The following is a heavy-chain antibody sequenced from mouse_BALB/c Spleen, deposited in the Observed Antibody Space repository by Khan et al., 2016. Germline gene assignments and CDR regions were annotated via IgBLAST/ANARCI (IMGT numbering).Heavy chain of an antibody. Sequence: VRLQQSGAELVKPGASVKLSCTATGFNIKDTYMHWVKQRPEQGLEWIGRIDPANGNTKYDPKFQGKATITADTSSNTAYLQLSSLTSEDTAVXFCARPDYLAYWGQGTLVTVSA. CDR3: ARPDYLAY. J-gene: IGHJ3*01. D-gene: IGHD2-4*01. V-gene: IGHV14-3*02. CDR1: GFNIKDTY. CDR2: IDPANGNT.